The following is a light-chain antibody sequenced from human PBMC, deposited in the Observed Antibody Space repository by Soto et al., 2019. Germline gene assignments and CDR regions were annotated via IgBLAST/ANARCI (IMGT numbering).Light chain of an antibody. Sequence: QSVLTQPPSASRTPGQRVTISCSGSSSNIETNTVNWYQQLPGAAPKLLIYNTDQRPSGVPDRFSGSRSGTSASLAISGLQSEDEAAYFCEAWDDSLSGVVFGGGTQLTVL. V-gene: IGLV1-44*01. CDR2: NTD. CDR3: EAWDDSLSGVV. J-gene: IGLJ2*01. CDR1: SSNIETNT.